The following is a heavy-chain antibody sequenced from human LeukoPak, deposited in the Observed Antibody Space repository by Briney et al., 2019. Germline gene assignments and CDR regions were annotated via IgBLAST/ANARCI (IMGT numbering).Heavy chain of an antibody. J-gene: IGHJ4*02. Sequence: GGSLRLSCAASGFTFSSYDMHWVRQATGKGLEWVSAIGTAGDTYYPGSVKGRFTISRENAKNSLYLQMNSLRAGDTAVYYCARYGRRGVSDYWGQGTLVTVSS. CDR3: ARYGRRGVSDY. CDR2: IGTAGDT. CDR1: GFTFSSYD. D-gene: IGHD3-10*01. V-gene: IGHV3-13*01.